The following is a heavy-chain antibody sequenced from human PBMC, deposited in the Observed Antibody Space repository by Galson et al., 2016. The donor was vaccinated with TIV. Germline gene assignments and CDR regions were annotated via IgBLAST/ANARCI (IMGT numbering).Heavy chain of an antibody. V-gene: IGHV3-23*01. CDR1: GFSFSIFA. J-gene: IGHJ6*02. Sequence: SLRLSCAASGFSFSIFAMTWVRQAPGMGLEWVSAISGGGGSTYYADSVKGRLTISRDNSKNTLFLQMNSLRAEDTAIYYCTKVPSSGFSYYYGLDVWGQGTTVIVSS. CDR3: TKVPSSGFSYYYGLDV. D-gene: IGHD3-22*01. CDR2: ISGGGGST.